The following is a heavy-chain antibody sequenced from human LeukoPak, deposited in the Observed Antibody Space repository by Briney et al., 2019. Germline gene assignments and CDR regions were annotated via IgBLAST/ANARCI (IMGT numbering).Heavy chain of an antibody. CDR2: IYPGYSDT. Sequence: PGESLKISCKGSGYSFTSYWIGWVRQVPGKGLEWMGVIYPGYSDTRYSPPFQGQVTISADESISTAYLQWSRLKASDTAMYSCARRSVAGDWGGAFAIWGQGTMVPVSS. D-gene: IGHD6-19*01. CDR3: ARRSVAGDWGGAFAI. CDR1: GYSFTSYW. V-gene: IGHV5-51*01. J-gene: IGHJ3*02.